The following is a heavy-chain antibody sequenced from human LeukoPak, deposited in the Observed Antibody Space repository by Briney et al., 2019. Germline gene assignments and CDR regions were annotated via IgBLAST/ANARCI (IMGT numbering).Heavy chain of an antibody. D-gene: IGHD3-22*01. CDR3: AGRFYDSSGYYIDY. CDR2: INHSGST. CDR1: GGSISSYY. V-gene: IGHV4-34*01. J-gene: IGHJ4*02. Sequence: SETLSLTCTVSGGSISSYYWSWIRQPPGKGLEWIGEINHSGSTNYNPSLKSRVTISVDTSKNQFSLKLSSVTAAGTAVYYCAGRFYDSSGYYIDYWGQGTLVTVSS.